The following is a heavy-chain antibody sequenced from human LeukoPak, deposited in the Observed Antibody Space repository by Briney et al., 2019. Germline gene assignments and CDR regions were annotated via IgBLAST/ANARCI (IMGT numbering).Heavy chain of an antibody. CDR2: TYYRSKWYS. J-gene: IGHJ6*02. V-gene: IGHV6-1*01. CDR3: TRGFAMDV. Sequence: SQTLSLTCAISGDSVSSNSAAWNWIRQSPSRGLEWLGRTYYRSKWYSDYAVSVKSRITIKPDTSKNQFTLQLDSVTPEDTAVYYCTRGFAMDVWGQGTTVTVSS. CDR1: GDSVSSNSAA.